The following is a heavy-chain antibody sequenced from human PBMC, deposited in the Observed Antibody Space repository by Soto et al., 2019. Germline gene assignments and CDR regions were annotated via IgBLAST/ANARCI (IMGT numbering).Heavy chain of an antibody. CDR3: ARRGPGTYFDY. CDR1: GFTFSSYA. J-gene: IGHJ4*02. Sequence: SGGSLRLSCAASGFTFSSYAMNWVRQAPGKGLEWVSVISGSGDSTYHADSVKGRFTISRDNSKNTLYLQMNSLRTEDTAVYYCARRGPGTYFDYWGQGTLVTVSS. CDR2: ISGSGDST. D-gene: IGHD6-13*01. V-gene: IGHV3-23*01.